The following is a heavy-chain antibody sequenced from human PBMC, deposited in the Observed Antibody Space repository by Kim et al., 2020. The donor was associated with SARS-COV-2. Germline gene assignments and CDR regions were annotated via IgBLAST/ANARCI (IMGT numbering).Heavy chain of an antibody. CDR3: ATLTGLTERDY. V-gene: IGHV4-34*01. CDR1: GGSFSGYY. J-gene: IGHJ4*02. CDR2: INHSGST. D-gene: IGHD3-10*01. Sequence: SETLSLTCAVYGGSFSGYYWSWIRQPPGKGLEWIGEINHSGSTNYNPSLKSRVTISVDTSKNQFSLKLSSVTAADTAVYYCATLTGLTERDYWGQGTLVTVSS.